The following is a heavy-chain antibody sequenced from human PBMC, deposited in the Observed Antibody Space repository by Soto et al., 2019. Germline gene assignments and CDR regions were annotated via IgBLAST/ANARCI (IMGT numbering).Heavy chain of an antibody. J-gene: IGHJ4*02. CDR1: GINVSSNY. CDR3: ARDSTVTTLGY. Sequence: GGPRISCAASGINVSSNYISRVRQAPGKGLEWGPVIYSGGSTYYADSVKGRFTISRDNSKNTLYLQMNSLRAEDTAVYYFARDSTVTTLGYWGQGTLVTVSS. V-gene: IGHV3-66*01. CDR2: IYSGGST. D-gene: IGHD4-17*01.